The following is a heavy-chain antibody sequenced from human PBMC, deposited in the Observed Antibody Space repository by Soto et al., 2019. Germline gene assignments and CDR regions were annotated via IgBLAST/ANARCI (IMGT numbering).Heavy chain of an antibody. J-gene: IGHJ4*02. CDR1: GFTFSSYA. CDR3: ARRAPNHRLDFDY. CDR2: ISGSGGST. V-gene: IGHV3-23*01. Sequence: AGGSLRLSCAASGFTFSSYAMSWVRQAPGKWLEWVSAISGSGGSTYYADSVKGRFTISRDNAKNTLYLQMNSLRAEDTAVYYCARRAPNHRLDFDYWGQGTLVTVSS.